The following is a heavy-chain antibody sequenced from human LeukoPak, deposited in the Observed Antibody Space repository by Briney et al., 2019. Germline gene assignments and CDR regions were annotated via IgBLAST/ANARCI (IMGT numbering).Heavy chain of an antibody. CDR2: ISGSGGST. CDR3: AKGRSSTSWRWFDP. Sequence: GGSLRLSCASSGFTFSSYAMSWVRQAPGKGLEWVSAISGSGGSTYYADSVKGRFTISRDNSKNTLYLQMNSLRAEDTAVYYCAKGRSSTSWRWFDPWGQGTLVTVSS. CDR1: GFTFSSYA. V-gene: IGHV3-23*01. J-gene: IGHJ5*02. D-gene: IGHD2-2*01.